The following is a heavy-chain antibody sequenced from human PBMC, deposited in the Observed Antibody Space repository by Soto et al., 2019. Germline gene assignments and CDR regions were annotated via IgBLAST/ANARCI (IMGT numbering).Heavy chain of an antibody. V-gene: IGHV4-59*12. D-gene: IGHD3-3*01. Sequence: PSETLSLTCTVSGGSISSYYWSWIRQPPGKGLEWIGYIYYSGSTNYNPSLKSRVTISVDTSKNQFSLKLSSVTAADTAVYYCARDPGGRSGFTNWFDPWGQGTLVTVSS. CDR1: GGSISSYY. J-gene: IGHJ5*02. CDR3: ARDPGGRSGFTNWFDP. CDR2: IYYSGST.